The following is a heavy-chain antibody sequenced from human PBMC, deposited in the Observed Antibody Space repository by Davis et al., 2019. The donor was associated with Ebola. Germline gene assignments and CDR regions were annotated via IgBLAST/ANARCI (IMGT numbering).Heavy chain of an antibody. D-gene: IGHD2-2*01. CDR2: IYHSGST. CDR1: GGSISSSNW. V-gene: IGHV4-4*02. CDR3: ASRGGYCSSTSCPDY. J-gene: IGHJ4*02. Sequence: PSETLSLTCAVSGGSISSSNWWSWVRQPPGKGLEWIGEIYHSGSTNYNPSLKSRVTISVDKSKNQFSLKLSSVTAADTAVYYCASRGGYCSSTSCPDYWGQGTLVTVSS.